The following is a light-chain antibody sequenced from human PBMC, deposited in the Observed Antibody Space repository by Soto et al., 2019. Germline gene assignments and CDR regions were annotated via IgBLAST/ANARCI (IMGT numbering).Light chain of an antibody. CDR3: QSYDSSLSAWV. CDR1: SSNIGAGYD. V-gene: IGLV1-40*01. Sequence: QSVLTQPPSVSGAPGQRVTISCTGSSSNIGAGYDVHWYQQVPGTAPKLLVYGSYNRPSGVPDRFSGSKSGTSASLAITGLQAEDEADFYCQSYDSSLSAWVFGTGTKVTVL. CDR2: GSY. J-gene: IGLJ1*01.